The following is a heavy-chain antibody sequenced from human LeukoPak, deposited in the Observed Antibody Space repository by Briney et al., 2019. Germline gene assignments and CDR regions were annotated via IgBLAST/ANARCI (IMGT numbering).Heavy chain of an antibody. CDR2: IIPIFGTA. CDR1: GGTFSSYA. Sequence: GASVKVSCKASGGTFSSYAISWVRQAPGQGLEWMGGIIPIFGTANYAQRFQGRVTITADESTSTAYMELSSLRSEDTAVYYCARLGRITIFGVDLKNWFDPWGQGTLVTVSS. V-gene: IGHV1-69*13. D-gene: IGHD3-3*01. CDR3: ARLGRITIFGVDLKNWFDP. J-gene: IGHJ5*02.